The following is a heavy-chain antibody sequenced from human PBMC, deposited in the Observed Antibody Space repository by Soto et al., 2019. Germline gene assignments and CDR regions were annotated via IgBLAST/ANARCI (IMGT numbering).Heavy chain of an antibody. D-gene: IGHD5-18*01. Sequence: EVQLVESGGGLVQPGGSLRLSCGASGFTFRTYWLSWVRQVPGKGLEWVANINQDGSEKNYVDSVKGRFTISRDNAKNSLHLQMSSLRADDTALYYCARDGSTIWYSDDYHGMDVWGQGTTVTVPS. CDR1: GFTFRTYW. J-gene: IGHJ6*02. V-gene: IGHV3-7*05. CDR3: ARDGSTIWYSDDYHGMDV. CDR2: INQDGSEK.